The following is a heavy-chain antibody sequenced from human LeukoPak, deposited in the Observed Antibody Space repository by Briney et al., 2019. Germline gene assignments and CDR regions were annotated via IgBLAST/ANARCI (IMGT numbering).Heavy chain of an antibody. J-gene: IGHJ2*01. CDR2: ISAYNGNT. Sequence: ASVKVSCKASGYTFTSYGISWVRQAPGQGLEWMGWISAYNGNTNYAQKLQGRVTMTTDTSTSTAYMELRSLRSDDTAVYYCARDTSSGWSHWYCDLWGRGTLVTVSS. D-gene: IGHD6-19*01. CDR1: GYTFTSYG. CDR3: ARDTSSGWSHWYCDL. V-gene: IGHV1-18*01.